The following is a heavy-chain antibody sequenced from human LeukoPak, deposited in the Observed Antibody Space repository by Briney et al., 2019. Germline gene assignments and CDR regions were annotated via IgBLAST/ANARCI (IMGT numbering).Heavy chain of an antibody. CDR3: ARAAVLTTFYTLDY. CDR1: GYNFVGYY. D-gene: IGHD2/OR15-2a*01. J-gene: IGHJ4*02. Sequence: ASVKVSCKASGYNFVGYYIHWVRQAPGQRLEWMGWINVGNGNTKYSQEFQGRVTITWDTSASTAYMELSSLRSDDMAVYYCARAAVLTTFYTLDYWGQGTLVTVSS. CDR2: INVGNGNT. V-gene: IGHV1-3*03.